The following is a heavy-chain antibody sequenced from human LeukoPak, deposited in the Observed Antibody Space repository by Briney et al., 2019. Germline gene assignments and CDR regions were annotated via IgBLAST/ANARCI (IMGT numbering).Heavy chain of an antibody. Sequence: PSETLSLTCTVSGGSISIGDYYWSWIRQPPGKGLEWIGYIYYSGSTYYNPSLKSRVTIAVDTSKNQFSLKLSSVTAADTAVYYCARDGPYDSSGYYYESSFDIWGQGTMVTVSS. V-gene: IGHV4-30-4*01. D-gene: IGHD3-22*01. J-gene: IGHJ3*02. CDR1: GGSISIGDYY. CDR3: ARDGPYDSSGYYYESSFDI. CDR2: IYYSGST.